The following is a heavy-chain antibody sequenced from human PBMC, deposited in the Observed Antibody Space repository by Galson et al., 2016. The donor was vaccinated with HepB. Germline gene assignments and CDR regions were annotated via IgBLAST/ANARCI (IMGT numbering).Heavy chain of an antibody. CDR2: TRNSRNSFIT. D-gene: IGHD5/OR15-5a*01. V-gene: IGHV3-72*01. J-gene: IGHJ4*02. CDR1: GFTLSSYW. CDR3: VRWVSGAADY. Sequence: SLRLSCAASGFTLSSYWMHWVRQATGKGLEWVGRTRNSRNSFITAYAASVRGRFTISRDDSKNSVYLQMNSLKTEDTAVYYCVRWVSGAADYWGQGALVTVSS.